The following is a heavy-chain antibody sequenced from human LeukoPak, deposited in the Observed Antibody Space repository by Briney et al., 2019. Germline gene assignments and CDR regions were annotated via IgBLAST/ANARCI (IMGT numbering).Heavy chain of an antibody. J-gene: IGHJ4*02. Sequence: GASVKVSCTVSGYTLTELSMHWVRQAPGKGLEWMGGFDPEDGETIYAQKFQGRVTMTEDTSTDTAYMELSSLRSEDTAVYYCATGFVVVVPAAMDDYWGQGTLVTVSS. CDR1: GYTLTELS. D-gene: IGHD2-2*01. V-gene: IGHV1-24*01. CDR3: ATGFVVVVPAAMDDY. CDR2: FDPEDGET.